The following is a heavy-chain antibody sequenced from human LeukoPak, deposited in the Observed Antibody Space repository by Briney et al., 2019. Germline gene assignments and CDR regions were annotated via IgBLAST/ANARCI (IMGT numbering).Heavy chain of an antibody. J-gene: IGHJ4*02. CDR3: ARDVDSSGYYSIIDY. CDR1: GFTFSSYS. V-gene: IGHV3-21*01. D-gene: IGHD3-22*01. CDR2: ISSSSSNI. Sequence: GGSLRLSCAASGFTFSSYSMNWVRQAPGKGLEWVSSISSSSSNIYYADSVKGRFTISRDNAKNSLYLQMNRLRAEDTAVYYCARDVDSSGYYSIIDYWGQGTLVTVSS.